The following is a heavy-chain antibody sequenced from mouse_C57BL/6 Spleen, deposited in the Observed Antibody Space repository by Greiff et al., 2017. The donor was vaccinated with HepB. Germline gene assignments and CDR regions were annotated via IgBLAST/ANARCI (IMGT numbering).Heavy chain of an antibody. Sequence: DVKLQESGGGLVQPGGSMKLSCAASGFTFSDAWMDWVRQSPEKGLEWVAEIRNKANNHATYYAESVKGRFTISRDNSKSRVYLQMNSLRAEDTGIYYCTPITTLVAGGYWGPGTTLTVSS. V-gene: IGHV6-6*01. CDR2: IRNKANNHAT. CDR3: TPITTLVAGGY. D-gene: IGHD1-1*01. J-gene: IGHJ2*01. CDR1: GFTFSDAW.